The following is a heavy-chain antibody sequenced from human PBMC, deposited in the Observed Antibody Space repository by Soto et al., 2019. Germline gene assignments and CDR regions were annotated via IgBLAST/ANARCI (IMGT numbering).Heavy chain of an antibody. CDR3: ARGESVGIQGWPPVFRYFDH. J-gene: IGHJ4*02. CDR1: GFILSNYA. D-gene: IGHD5-18*01. Sequence: QVQLVESGGGVVQPGRSLRLSCVASGFILSNYAMHWVRQSPGKGLEWVAVLSYDGKNEYYADSVKGRFTISRDNSKNTVYLQMNSLRVEDTAVDYCARGESVGIQGWPPVFRYFDHWGQGTLVTVSS. CDR2: LSYDGKNE. V-gene: IGHV3-30*04.